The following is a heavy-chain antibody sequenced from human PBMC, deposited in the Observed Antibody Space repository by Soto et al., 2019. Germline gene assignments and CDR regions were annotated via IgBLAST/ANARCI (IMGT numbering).Heavy chain of an antibody. V-gene: IGHV4-34*01. D-gene: IGHD2-21*01. CDR3: ARASGLWWYPY. J-gene: IGHJ4*02. Sequence: SETLSLTCAVYGGSFSGYYWSWIRQPPGKGLEWIGEINHSGSTNYNPSLKSRVTISVDTSKNQFSLKLSSVTAADTAVHYCARASGLWWYPYWGQGTLVTVSS. CDR2: INHSGST. CDR1: GGSFSGYY.